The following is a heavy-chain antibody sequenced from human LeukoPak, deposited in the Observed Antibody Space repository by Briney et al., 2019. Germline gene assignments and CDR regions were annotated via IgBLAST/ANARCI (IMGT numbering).Heavy chain of an antibody. Sequence: SETLSLTCTVSGGSVSSGSYYWRWIRQPPGKGLEWIGYIYYSGSTNYNPSLKSRVTISVDTSKNQFSLKLSSVTAADTAVYYCARAFDGYNDFDYWGQGTLVTVSS. CDR1: GGSVSSGSYY. V-gene: IGHV4-61*01. J-gene: IGHJ4*02. CDR3: ARAFDGYNDFDY. D-gene: IGHD5-24*01. CDR2: IYYSGST.